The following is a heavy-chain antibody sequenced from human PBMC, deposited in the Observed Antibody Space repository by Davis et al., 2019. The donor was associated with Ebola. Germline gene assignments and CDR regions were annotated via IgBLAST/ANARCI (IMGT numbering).Heavy chain of an antibody. CDR1: GGSIISSSSY. CDR3: ARGGARTYYYGSGRYSFMYYFDY. CDR2: IYYSGIT. J-gene: IGHJ4*02. Sequence: SETLSLTCTVSGGSIISSSSYWGWIRQPPRKGLEWIGSIYYSGITYCNPSLKSRVTISVDTSKNQFSLKVNSVTAADTAVYYCARGGARTYYYGSGRYSFMYYFDYWGQGTLVTVSS. V-gene: IGHV4-39*01. D-gene: IGHD3-10*01.